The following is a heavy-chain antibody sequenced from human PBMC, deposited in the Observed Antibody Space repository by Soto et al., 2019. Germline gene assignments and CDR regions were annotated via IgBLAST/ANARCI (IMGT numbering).Heavy chain of an antibody. CDR3: AKVFAVARNFVH. Sequence: GGSLRLSCVASGFTFSDYYMTWIRQAPGKGLEWVSHISDSGTSIYYADSVKGRFTISRDNANKSLYLHMNSLRVGDTAVYYCAKVFAVARNFVHWGQGTLVTVSS. CDR2: ISDSGTSI. D-gene: IGHD5-12*01. J-gene: IGHJ5*02. V-gene: IGHV3-11*01. CDR1: GFTFSDYY.